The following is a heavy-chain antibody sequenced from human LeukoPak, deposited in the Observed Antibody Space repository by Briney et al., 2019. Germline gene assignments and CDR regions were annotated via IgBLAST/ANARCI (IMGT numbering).Heavy chain of an antibody. D-gene: IGHD6-13*01. CDR3: ARGYSSSWPDY. V-gene: IGHV4-59*01. Sequence: SETLSLTCTVSGGSISSYYWSWIRQPPGKGLEWIGYIYYSGSTNYNPSLKSRVTISVDTSKNQFSLKLSSVTAADTAVYYCARGYSSSWPDYWGQGTLVTVSS. CDR1: GGSISSYY. J-gene: IGHJ4*02. CDR2: IYYSGST.